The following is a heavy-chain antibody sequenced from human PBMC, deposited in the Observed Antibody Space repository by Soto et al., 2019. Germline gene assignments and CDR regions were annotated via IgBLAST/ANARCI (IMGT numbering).Heavy chain of an antibody. CDR3: ARVARPSAGLLWFGEGYGMDV. CDR2: INPNSGGT. CDR1: GYTFTGYY. D-gene: IGHD3-10*01. Sequence: ASVKVSCKASGYTFTGYYMHWVRQAPGQGLEWMGWINPNSGGTNYAQKFQGWVTMTRDTSISTAYMELSRLRSDDTAVYYCARVARPSAGLLWFGEGYGMDVWGQGTTVTVSS. V-gene: IGHV1-2*04. J-gene: IGHJ6*02.